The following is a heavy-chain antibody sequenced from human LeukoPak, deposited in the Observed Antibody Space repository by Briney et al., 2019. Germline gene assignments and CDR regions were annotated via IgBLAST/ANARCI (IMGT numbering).Heavy chain of an antibody. V-gene: IGHV1-18*01. CDR2: ISAYNGNT. D-gene: IGHD2-2*02. CDR3: ARDLLGYCSSTSCYTGAEYFQH. J-gene: IGHJ1*01. CDR1: GYTFTSYG. Sequence: ASVKVSCKASGYTFTSYGISWVRQAPGQGLEWMGWISAYNGNTNYAQKLQGRVTMTTDTSTSTAYMELRSLRSDDTAVYYCARDLLGYCSSTSCYTGAEYFQHWGQGTLVTVSS.